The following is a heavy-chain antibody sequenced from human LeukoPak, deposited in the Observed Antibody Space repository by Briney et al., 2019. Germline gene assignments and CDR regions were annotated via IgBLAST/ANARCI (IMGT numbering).Heavy chain of an antibody. CDR1: GFTFSSYS. Sequence: GGCLRLSCAASGFTFSSYSMNWVRQAPGKGLEWVSYISSSSSTIYYADSVKGRFTISRDNAKNSLYLQMNSLRAEDRTVYYCARDAAMVVVPAATYFDDWGEGTPGTVSS. J-gene: IGHJ4*02. CDR2: ISSSSSTI. D-gene: IGHD2-2*01. CDR3: ARDAAMVVVPAATYFDD. V-gene: IGHV3-48*01.